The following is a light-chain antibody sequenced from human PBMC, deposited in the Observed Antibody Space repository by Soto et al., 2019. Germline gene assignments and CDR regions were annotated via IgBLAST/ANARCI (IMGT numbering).Light chain of an antibody. V-gene: IGLV2-14*03. CDR3: SSYTSSSTXV. CDR2: DVR. J-gene: IGLJ1*01. Sequence: QSVLTQPASVSGSPGQSITISCTGTSSDVGYYNYVSWYQQHPGKAPKLMIYDVRNRPSGVSNRFSGSKSGNTASLTISGLQAEDEADYYCSSYTSSSTXVFGTGNKVTVL. CDR1: SSDVGYYNY.